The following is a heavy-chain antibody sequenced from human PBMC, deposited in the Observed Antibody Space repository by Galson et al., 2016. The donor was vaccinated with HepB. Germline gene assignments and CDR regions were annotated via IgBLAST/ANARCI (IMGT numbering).Heavy chain of an antibody. Sequence: SLRLSCAASGFTFSDLYFHWVRQAPGKGLDWVAVISKTGDTTFYGDSVKGRFTISRDNSKNTVDLQIHSLRSEDAAVYFCARDFKLEAPDYMDVWGKGTTVTV. CDR2: ISKTGDTT. V-gene: IGHV3-30-3*01. CDR1: GFTFSDLY. J-gene: IGHJ6*03. CDR3: ARDFKLEAPDYMDV. D-gene: IGHD1-1*01.